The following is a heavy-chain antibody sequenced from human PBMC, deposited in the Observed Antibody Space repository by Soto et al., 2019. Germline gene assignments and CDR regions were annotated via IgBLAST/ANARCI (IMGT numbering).Heavy chain of an antibody. J-gene: IGHJ3*02. CDR3: ARGFVWGSYRYPGAFDI. V-gene: IGHV3-30-3*01. Sequence: GGSLRLSCAASGFTFSSYAMHWVRQAPGKGLEWVAVISYDGSNKYYADSVKGRFTISRDNSKNTLYLQMNGLRAEGTAVYYCARGFVWGSYRYPGAFDIWGQGTMVTVSS. CDR2: ISYDGSNK. CDR1: GFTFSSYA. D-gene: IGHD3-16*02.